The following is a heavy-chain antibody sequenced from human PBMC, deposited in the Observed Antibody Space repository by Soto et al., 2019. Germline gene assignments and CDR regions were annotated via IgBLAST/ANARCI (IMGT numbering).Heavy chain of an antibody. Sequence: PSETLSLTCSVSGDSISRNGYFWTWIRQHPGKGLEWIGYIYYDGRSYYTPSLKSRVIISVDTSKNQFSLNLTAVTAADTAVYYCARGTMLRGPGYYCAMDVWGQGTTVTVSS. CDR2: IYYDGRS. D-gene: IGHD3-10*01. V-gene: IGHV4-31*03. J-gene: IGHJ6*02. CDR1: GDSISRNGYF. CDR3: ARGTMLRGPGYYCAMDV.